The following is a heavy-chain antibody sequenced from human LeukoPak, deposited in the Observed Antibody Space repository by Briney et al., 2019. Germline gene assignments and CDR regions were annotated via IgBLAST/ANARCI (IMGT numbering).Heavy chain of an antibody. CDR2: INPNSGGT. J-gene: IGHJ4*02. V-gene: IGHV1-2*06. Sequence: ASVKVSCKASGYTFTGYYMHWVRQAPGQGLEWMGRINPNSGGTNYAQKFQGRVTMTRDTSISTAYMELSRLRPDDTAVYYCARGGTAYYDFWSGYYPIDYWGQGTLVTVSS. D-gene: IGHD3-3*01. CDR3: ARGGTAYYDFWSGYYPIDY. CDR1: GYTFTGYY.